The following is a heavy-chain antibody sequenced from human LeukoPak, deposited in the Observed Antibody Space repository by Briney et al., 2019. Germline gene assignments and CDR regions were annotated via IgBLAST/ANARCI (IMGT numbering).Heavy chain of an antibody. V-gene: IGHV1-69*13. CDR1: GGTFSSYA. CDR2: IIPIFGTA. Sequence: ASVKVSCKASGGTFSSYAISWVRQAPEQGLEWMGGIIPIFGTANYAQRFQGRVTITADESTGTAYMELSSLRSEDTAVYYCARDQRTSPPEYDFWSGYSRGYYYYYMDVWGKGTTVTVSS. D-gene: IGHD3-3*01. J-gene: IGHJ6*03. CDR3: ARDQRTSPPEYDFWSGYSRGYYYYYMDV.